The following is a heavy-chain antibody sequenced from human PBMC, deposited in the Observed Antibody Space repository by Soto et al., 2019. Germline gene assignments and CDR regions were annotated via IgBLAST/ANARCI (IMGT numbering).Heavy chain of an antibody. CDR3: ARDSRVVVVAAAYYYGMDV. V-gene: IGHV3-30-3*01. D-gene: IGHD2-15*01. Sequence: GGSLRLSCAASGFTFSSYAMHWVRQAPGKGLEWVAVISYDGSNKYYADSVKGRFTISRDNSKNTLYLQMNSLRAEDTAVYYCARDSRVVVVAAAYYYGMDVWGQGTTVTVSS. CDR1: GFTFSSYA. CDR2: ISYDGSNK. J-gene: IGHJ6*02.